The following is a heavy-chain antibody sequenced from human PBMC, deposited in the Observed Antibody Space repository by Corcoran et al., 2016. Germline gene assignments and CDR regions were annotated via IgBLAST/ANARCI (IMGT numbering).Heavy chain of an antibody. J-gene: IGHJ4*02. CDR1: GDSVSGKRAA. CDR3: ASAPTVTSLIYYFAY. CDR2: TYDRSKWYN. Sequence: QVQLQQSGPGLVKPSQSRLLTCAISGDSVSGKRAAWNWIRQSPSRGPAWRGRTYDRSKWYNDYAVSVKSRITSHPDTSKNQFSLQLNSVTPEETAVYYCASAPTVTSLIYYFAYWGQGTRVTVSS. D-gene: IGHD4-17*01. V-gene: IGHV6-1*01.